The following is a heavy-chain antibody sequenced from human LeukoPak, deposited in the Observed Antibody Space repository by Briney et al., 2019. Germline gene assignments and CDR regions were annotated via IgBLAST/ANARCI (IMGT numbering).Heavy chain of an antibody. J-gene: IGHJ4*02. D-gene: IGHD2-2*01. V-gene: IGHV4-59*01. CDR2: IYYSGST. CDR3: ARGSSSTSWDY. Sequence: PSETLSLTCAVYGGSFSGYYWSWIRQPPGKGLEWIGYIYYSGSTNYNPSLKSRVTISVDTSKNQFSLKLSSVTAADTAVYYCARGSSSTSWDYWGQGTLVTVSS. CDR1: GGSFSGYY.